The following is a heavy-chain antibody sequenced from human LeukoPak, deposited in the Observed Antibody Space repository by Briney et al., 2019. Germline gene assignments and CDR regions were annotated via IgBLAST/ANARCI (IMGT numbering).Heavy chain of an antibody. Sequence: ASVKVSCKASGYTFTDYYIYWVRQAPGQGLEWMGRINPNSGDTKYAQKFQGRVTITRDTSISTVYMELSRLRSDDTAVYSCAREDFGDYYFDYWGQGTLVTVSS. D-gene: IGHD4-17*01. CDR2: INPNSGDT. CDR1: GYTFTDYY. V-gene: IGHV1-2*06. J-gene: IGHJ4*02. CDR3: AREDFGDYYFDY.